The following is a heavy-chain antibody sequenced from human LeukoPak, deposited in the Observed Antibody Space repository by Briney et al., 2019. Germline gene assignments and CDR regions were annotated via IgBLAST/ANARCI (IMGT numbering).Heavy chain of an antibody. J-gene: IGHJ4*02. Sequence: GGSLRLSCAASGFTFSSYAMSWVRQAPGKGPEWVSAISGSGGSTYYADSVKGWFTISRDNSKNTLYLQMNSLRAEDTAVYYCAKDIAVAVDYWGQGTLVTVSS. D-gene: IGHD6-19*01. CDR1: GFTFSSYA. V-gene: IGHV3-23*01. CDR3: AKDIAVAVDY. CDR2: ISGSGGST.